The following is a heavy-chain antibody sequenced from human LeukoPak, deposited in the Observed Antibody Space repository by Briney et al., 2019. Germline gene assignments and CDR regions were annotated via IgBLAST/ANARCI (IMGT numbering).Heavy chain of an antibody. Sequence: PGGSLRLSCAASGFTFSSYAMRWVRQAPGKGEEWVSDFVFCVVTPSYAPSLTRRFPISRHNPSNPLYLQMNSLRPEHTAVYYCAKVLRQWTHPLVFHHWGQGTLVTVSS. CDR2: FVFCVVTP. J-gene: IGHJ4*02. V-gene: IGHV3-23*01. CDR3: AKVLRQWTHPLVFHH. CDR1: GFTFSSYA. D-gene: IGHD3-16*01.